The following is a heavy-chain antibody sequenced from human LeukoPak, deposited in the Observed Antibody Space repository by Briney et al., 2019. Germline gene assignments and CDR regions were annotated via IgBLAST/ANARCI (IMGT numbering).Heavy chain of an antibody. J-gene: IGHJ4*02. Sequence: ASVKVSCKASGYSFTGYAMNWVRQAPGQGLEWMGWINTNTGNPTYAQGFTGRFVFSLDTSVTTAYLQISSLKAEDTAVYYCARALSIAAAAGGYWGQGTLVTVSS. CDR1: GYSFTGYA. D-gene: IGHD6-13*01. CDR3: ARALSIAAAAGGY. V-gene: IGHV7-4-1*02. CDR2: INTNTGNP.